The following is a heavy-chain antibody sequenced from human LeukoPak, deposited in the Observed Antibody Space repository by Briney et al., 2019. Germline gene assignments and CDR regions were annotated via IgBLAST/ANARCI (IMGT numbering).Heavy chain of an antibody. V-gene: IGHV3-11*01. J-gene: IGHJ4*02. CDR2: ISSSGSTI. CDR1: GFTFSDYY. D-gene: IGHD6-13*01. CDR3: AREGDSSSWLFDY. Sequence: TGGSLRLSCAASGFTFSDYYMSWIRQAPGKGLEWVSYISSSGSTIYYADSVKGRFTISRDNAKNSLYLQMNSLRAEDTAVYYCAREGDSSSWLFDYWGQGTLVTVSS.